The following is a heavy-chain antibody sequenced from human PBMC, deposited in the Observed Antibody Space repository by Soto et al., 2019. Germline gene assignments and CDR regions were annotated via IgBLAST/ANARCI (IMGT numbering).Heavy chain of an antibody. Sequence: QVQLVESGGDVVQPGRSLRLSCAAYGFTFSSYAMHWVRQAPGKGLEWVAVISYDGSNKYYADSVKGRFTISRDNSKNTLYLQMNSLRLEDTAVYYCARPLWRDDYNWGYFDLWGRGTLVTVSS. CDR2: ISYDGSNK. CDR1: GFTFSSYA. CDR3: ARPLWRDDYNWGYFDL. J-gene: IGHJ2*01. V-gene: IGHV3-30-3*01. D-gene: IGHD4-4*01.